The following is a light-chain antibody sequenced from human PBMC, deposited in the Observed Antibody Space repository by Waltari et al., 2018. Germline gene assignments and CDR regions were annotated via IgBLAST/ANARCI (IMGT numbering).Light chain of an antibody. Sequence: SYELSQPPSVSVSPGQTASVTCSGDKLGDKYAFWYQQKPGQSPVLVIYQDTRRPSGIPDRFSGSHSGNTATLTISGSQAMDEADYYCQAWDSSTVFFGGGTRLTVL. V-gene: IGLV3-1*01. CDR3: QAWDSSTVF. CDR1: KLGDKY. CDR2: QDT. J-gene: IGLJ2*01.